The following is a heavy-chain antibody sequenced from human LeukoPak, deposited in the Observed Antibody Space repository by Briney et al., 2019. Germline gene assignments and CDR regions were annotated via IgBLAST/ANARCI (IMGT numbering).Heavy chain of an antibody. CDR2: INPSGGST. CDR1: GYTFTSYY. Sequence: ASVKVSCKASGYTFTSYYMHWVRQAPGQGLEWMGIINPSGGSTSYAQKFQGRVTMTRDTSTSTVYMELSSLRSEDTAVYYCARDQYDTWSRRGNFDSWGQGTLVIVSS. J-gene: IGHJ4*02. CDR3: ARDQYDTWSRRGNFDS. V-gene: IGHV1-46*01. D-gene: IGHD3-3*01.